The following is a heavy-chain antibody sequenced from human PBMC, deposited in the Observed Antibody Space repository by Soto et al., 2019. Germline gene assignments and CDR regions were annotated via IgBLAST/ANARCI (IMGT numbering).Heavy chain of an antibody. Sequence: ASVKVSCKASGYTFTSYYMHWVRQAPGQGLEWMGIINPSGGSTNYPQNFQGRLTMTRDTSTSTIHMDLSNLRSEDTAVYYCAREVGNSFSGYYYAMDVWGQGTTVTVSS. CDR1: GYTFTSYY. D-gene: IGHD1-26*01. J-gene: IGHJ6*02. CDR2: INPSGGST. V-gene: IGHV1-46*01. CDR3: AREVGNSFSGYYYAMDV.